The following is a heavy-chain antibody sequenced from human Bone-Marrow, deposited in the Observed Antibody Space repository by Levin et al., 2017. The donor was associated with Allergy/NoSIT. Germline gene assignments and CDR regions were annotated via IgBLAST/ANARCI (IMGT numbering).Heavy chain of an antibody. J-gene: IGHJ4*02. V-gene: IGHV4-39*07. CDR1: GGSLSSSYYY. CDR3: ARFWAITRVYYFDF. CDR2: SYYNGRT. Sequence: KASETLSLTCTVSGGSLSSSYYYWGWIRQPPGKGLEWIGNSYYNGRTYYNPSLRSRVSISIDTSKSHFSLKVSSVTAADTAVYYCARFWAITRVYYFDFWGPGTLVTVSS. D-gene: IGHD1-20*01.